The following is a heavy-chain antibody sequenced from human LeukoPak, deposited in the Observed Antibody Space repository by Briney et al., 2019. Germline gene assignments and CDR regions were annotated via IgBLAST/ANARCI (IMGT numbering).Heavy chain of an antibody. CDR3: ARTYYGSGSDYNVGWFDP. Sequence: GGSLRLSCAASGFTFSSYSMNWVRQAPGKGLEGVSSISSSSSYIYYADSVRGRFTISRDDAKNSLYLQMNSLRAEDTAVYYCARTYYGSGSDYNVGWFDPWGQGTLVTVSS. D-gene: IGHD3-10*01. V-gene: IGHV3-21*01. J-gene: IGHJ5*02. CDR1: GFTFSSYS. CDR2: ISSSSSYI.